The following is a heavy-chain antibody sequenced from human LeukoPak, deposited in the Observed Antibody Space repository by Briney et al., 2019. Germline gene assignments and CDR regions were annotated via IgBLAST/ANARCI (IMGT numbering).Heavy chain of an antibody. V-gene: IGHV3-7*04. J-gene: IGHJ4*02. CDR3: TRVGYIDEGIDY. CDR2: IKQDGSKK. D-gene: IGHD5-24*01. Sequence: GGSLRLSCAPSGFTFNDYAMHWVRQAPGKGLEWVANIKQDGSKKSYVDSVKGRFTISRDNAKNSLYLQMNSLRAEDTAIYYCTRVGYIDEGIDYWGQGTLVTVSS. CDR1: GFTFNDYA.